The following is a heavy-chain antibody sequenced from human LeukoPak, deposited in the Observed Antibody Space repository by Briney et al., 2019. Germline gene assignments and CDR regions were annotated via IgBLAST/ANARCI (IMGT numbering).Heavy chain of an antibody. CDR3: ATSRFYLES. Sequence: GGSLSLSCAASGFTFSSYWMSWVRQAPEKGLEWVAKIKPDGSEIYHVDSVQGRFTISRDNAKNSLYLQMNSLRAEDTAVYYCATSRFYLESWGQGTLVTVSS. CDR1: GFTFSSYW. V-gene: IGHV3-7*01. J-gene: IGHJ4*02. CDR2: IKPDGSEI.